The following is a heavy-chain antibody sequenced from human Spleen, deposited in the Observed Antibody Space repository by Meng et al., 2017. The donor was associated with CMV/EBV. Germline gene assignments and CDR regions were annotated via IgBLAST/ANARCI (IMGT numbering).Heavy chain of an antibody. CDR1: NDA. Sequence: NDARHWVRQATGKGLEWVALISYDGSYEYYADSVKGRFTISRDNSKNTLFLQMNGLRAEDTAVYFCARVVGGHCTDTNCYTGQYFDYWGQGTLVTVSS. V-gene: IGHV3-30*04. J-gene: IGHJ4*02. CDR3: ARVVGGHCTDTNCYTGQYFDY. CDR2: ISYDGSYE. D-gene: IGHD2-2*02.